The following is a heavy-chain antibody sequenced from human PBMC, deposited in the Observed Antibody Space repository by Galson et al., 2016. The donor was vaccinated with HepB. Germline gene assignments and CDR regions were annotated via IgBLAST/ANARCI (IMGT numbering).Heavy chain of an antibody. CDR2: IRFDGSDK. J-gene: IGHJ6*02. D-gene: IGHD1-26*01. Sequence: SLRLSCAASGFTFRDYGMHWVRQAPGKGLEWVAVIRFDGSDKYYADSVKGRFTVSRDNSKNTVYLHMNSLRAEDTALYSCAKVAVGPTGYSYGLDGWGHGTTVTVSS. V-gene: IGHV3-33*06. CDR1: GFTFRDYG. CDR3: AKVAVGPTGYSYGLDG.